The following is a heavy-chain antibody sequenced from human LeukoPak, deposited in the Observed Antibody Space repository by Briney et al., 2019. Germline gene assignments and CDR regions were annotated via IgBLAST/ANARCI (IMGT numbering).Heavy chain of an antibody. Sequence: GWSLRLSCAASGFTFSSYAMHWVRQAPGKGLEYVSAISSNGGSTYYANSVKGRFTISRDNSKNTLYLQMGSLRAEDMAVYYCARVRNRGYSGYDLSPDAFDIWGQGTMVTVSS. V-gene: IGHV3-64*01. CDR1: GFTFSSYA. J-gene: IGHJ3*02. CDR3: ARVRNRGYSGYDLSPDAFDI. CDR2: ISSNGGST. D-gene: IGHD5-12*01.